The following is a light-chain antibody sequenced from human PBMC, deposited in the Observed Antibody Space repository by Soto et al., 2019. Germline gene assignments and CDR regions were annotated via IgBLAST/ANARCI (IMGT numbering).Light chain of an antibody. CDR1: SSDVGGYNY. Sequence: QSALTQSPSASGSPGQSVTISCIGTSSDVGGYNYVSWYQDHPGKAPKLIIYEVTKRPSGVPDRFSGSRSGTTASLTVSGLQAEDEADYYCGSYAGGNTFVFGTGTKVTVL. CDR2: EVT. J-gene: IGLJ1*01. CDR3: GSYAGGNTFV. V-gene: IGLV2-8*01.